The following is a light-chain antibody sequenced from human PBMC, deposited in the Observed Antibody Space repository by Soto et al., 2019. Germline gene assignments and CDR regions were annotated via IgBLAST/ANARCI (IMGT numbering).Light chain of an antibody. CDR2: TTS. Sequence: DVRRTLYHSTRAGTGRDRVTISCRAIQSIDRWLAWYQQMPGKAPHLLIYTTSSLEGGVPSRFSGSGSGTEFKIAISGLQPDRLATQFCQDHQAYTYTSAQGSKV. CDR3: QDHQAYTYT. CDR1: QSIDRW. J-gene: IGKJ2*01. V-gene: IGKV1-5*03.